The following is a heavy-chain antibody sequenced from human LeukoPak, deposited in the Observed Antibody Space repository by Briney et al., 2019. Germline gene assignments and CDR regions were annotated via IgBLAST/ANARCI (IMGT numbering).Heavy chain of an antibody. J-gene: IGHJ5*02. CDR2: IYISGST. CDR3: ARQDGSGWQSLPNWFDP. V-gene: IGHV4-61*02. D-gene: IGHD6-19*01. CDR1: GGSISSGSNY. Sequence: PSETLSLTCTVSGGSISSGSNYWSWIRQPAGKGLEWIGRIYISGSTNYNPSLKSRVTISVDTSKNQFSLKLSSVTAADTAVYYCARQDGSGWQSLPNWFDPWGQGTLVTVSS.